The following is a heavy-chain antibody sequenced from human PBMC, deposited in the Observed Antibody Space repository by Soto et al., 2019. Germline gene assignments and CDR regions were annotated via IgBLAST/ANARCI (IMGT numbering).Heavy chain of an antibody. V-gene: IGHV3-33*03. J-gene: IGHJ4*02. D-gene: IGHD1-26*01. CDR3: ARFNSGTYSYDF. CDR2: IGYDGRNI. CDR1: GFPFSSYG. Sequence: SLRLSCSASGFPFSSYGMHWVRQAPGRGLEWVAVIGYDGRNIYYVDSVKGRFTISRDNSKNTVHLQMISLRDEDTAVYYCARFNSGTYSYDFWGQGSLVTVSS.